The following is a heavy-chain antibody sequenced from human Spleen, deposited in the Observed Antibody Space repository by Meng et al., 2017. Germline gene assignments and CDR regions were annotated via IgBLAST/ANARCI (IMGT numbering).Heavy chain of an antibody. CDR1: GGSISSSSYY. Sequence: SETLSLTCTVSGGSISSSSYYWGWIRQPPGKGLEWIGSIYYSGSTYYNPSLKSRVTISVDTSKNQFSLKLSSVTAADTAVYYCARVRRKHYGGNRLGAFDIWGQGTMVTVSS. D-gene: IGHD4-23*01. CDR2: IYYSGST. V-gene: IGHV4-39*07. J-gene: IGHJ3*02. CDR3: ARVRRKHYGGNRLGAFDI.